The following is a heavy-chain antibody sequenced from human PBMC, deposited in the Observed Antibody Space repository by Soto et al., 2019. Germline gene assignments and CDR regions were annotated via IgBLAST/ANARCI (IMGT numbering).Heavy chain of an antibody. J-gene: IGHJ4*02. D-gene: IGHD3-16*01. CDR2: FDPEDGET. Sequence: ASVKVSGKVSGYTITDLSMHWVRQAPGKGLEWMGGFDPEDGETIYAQKFQGRVTMTEDTSTDTAYMELSSLRSEDTAVYYCATGSSPTRLGIDYWGQGTLVTVS. CDR3: ATGSSPTRLGIDY. CDR1: GYTITDLS. V-gene: IGHV1-24*01.